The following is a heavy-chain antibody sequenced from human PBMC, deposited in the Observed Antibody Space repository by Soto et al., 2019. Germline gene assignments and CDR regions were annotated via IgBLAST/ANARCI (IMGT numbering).Heavy chain of an antibody. CDR2: ISGSGSII. D-gene: IGHD3-22*01. V-gene: IGHV3-11*01. CDR3: VRDGDHYDSSGYFLRDAFDI. CDR1: GFTFSDDY. J-gene: IGHJ3*02. Sequence: QVQLVESGGGLVKPGGSLRLSCAASGFTFSDDYMSWIRQAPGKGLEWVSYISGSGSIIDYADSVKGRFTISRDNAKISLYPQINSLRAEDTAVYYCVRDGDHYDSSGYFLRDAFDIWGQGTMVTVSS.